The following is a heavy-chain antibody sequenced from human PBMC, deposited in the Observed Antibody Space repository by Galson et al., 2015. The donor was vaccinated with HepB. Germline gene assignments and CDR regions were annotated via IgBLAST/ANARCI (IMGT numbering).Heavy chain of an antibody. V-gene: IGHV3-7*01. D-gene: IGHD2-2*01. Sequence: SLRLSCAASGLTLSSYWMSWVRQAPGKGLEWVANIKQDGSEKYYVDSVKGRFTISRDNAKNSLYLQMNSLRAEDTAVYYCARVVVPAAVVYYYYMDVWGKGTTVTVSS. CDR2: IKQDGSEK. CDR1: GLTLSSYW. J-gene: IGHJ6*03. CDR3: ARVVVPAAVVYYYYMDV.